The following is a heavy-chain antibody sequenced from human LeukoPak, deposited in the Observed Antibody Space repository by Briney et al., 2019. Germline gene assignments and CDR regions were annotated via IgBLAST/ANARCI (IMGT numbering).Heavy chain of an antibody. J-gene: IGHJ4*02. CDR3: ARDRYFDWLSD. CDR1: GFTVSSNY. CDR2: IYSGGST. V-gene: IGHV3-66*01. D-gene: IGHD3-9*01. Sequence: GGSLRLSCAASGFTVSSNYVSWVRQAPGKGLEWVSVIYSGGSTYYYADSVKGRFTISRDNSKNTLYLQMNSLRAEDTAVYYCARDRYFDWLSDWGQGTLVTVSS.